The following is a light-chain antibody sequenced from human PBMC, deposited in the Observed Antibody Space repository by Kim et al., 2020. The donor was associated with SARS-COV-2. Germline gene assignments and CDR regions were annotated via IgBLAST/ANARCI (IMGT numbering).Light chain of an antibody. V-gene: IGLV3-1*01. J-gene: IGLJ1*01. CDR2: QDS. Sequence: ASVSPGQTASITCSGDKLGDNYACWYQQKPGRSPVLVIYQDSKRPSGIPERFSGSNSGNTATLTISGTQAMDEADYYCQAWDSSTYVFGTGTKVTVL. CDR3: QAWDSSTYV. CDR1: KLGDNY.